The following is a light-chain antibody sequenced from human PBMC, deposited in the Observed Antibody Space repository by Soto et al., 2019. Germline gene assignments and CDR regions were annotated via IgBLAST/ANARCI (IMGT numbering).Light chain of an antibody. J-gene: IGKJ5*01. Sequence: DIQMTQSPSTLSAFVGDRVTITFRASQSIGRWLAWYQQKPGKAPKLLIYAASNCQSGVPSRFSGSGSGTHFTLTISSLQPEDFATYYCQQLHGYPITFGQGTRLEIK. CDR3: QQLHGYPIT. CDR2: AAS. CDR1: QSIGRW. V-gene: IGKV1-5*01.